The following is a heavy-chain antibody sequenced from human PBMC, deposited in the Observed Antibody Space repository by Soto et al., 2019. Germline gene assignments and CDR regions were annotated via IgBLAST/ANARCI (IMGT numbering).Heavy chain of an antibody. V-gene: IGHV4-31*03. D-gene: IGHD3-16*01. Sequence: QVQLQESGPGLVKPSQTLSLSCTVSGGSISNTEYYWNWIRQHPGKGLEWIGYIYRSGDTYYNPSLKSRVTMSVDTSRNQFSLNVTSVTAADTAVYYCATSFGGAYYGMDIWGQGTTVSVSS. J-gene: IGHJ6*02. CDR1: GGSISNTEYY. CDR3: ATSFGGAYYGMDI. CDR2: IYRSGDT.